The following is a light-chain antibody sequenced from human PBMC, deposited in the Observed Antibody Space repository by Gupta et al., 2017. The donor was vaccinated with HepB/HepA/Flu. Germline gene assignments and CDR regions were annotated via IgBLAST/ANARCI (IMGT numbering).Light chain of an antibody. CDR1: VLPNQY. Sequence: SPELPQPPSVSVSPGQTARITCSGDVLPNQYAYWYQQKPGQAPVLIVYKDTERPPGTPERFSGSSSGATVTLTISGVQAEDEADYYCQSADSSGTFYVFGTETKVSIL. CDR2: KDT. CDR3: QSADSSGTFYV. J-gene: IGLJ1*01. V-gene: IGLV3-25*03.